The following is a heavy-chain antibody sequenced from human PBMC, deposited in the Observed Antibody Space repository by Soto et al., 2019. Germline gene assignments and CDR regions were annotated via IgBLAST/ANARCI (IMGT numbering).Heavy chain of an antibody. CDR2: AYFSGGNT. V-gene: IGHV4-39*01. D-gene: IGHD6-25*01. CDR3: AYGSSSAWIDY. Sequence: RSLTCSVSGDSMRGYHFYWGWIRQAPGKGLEWIGSAYFSGGNTYYSPSLKSRVSISVDTSKNEFSLRLTSLTAADTAVYFCAYGSSSAWIDYWGQGTLVTVSS. CDR1: GDSMRGYHFY. J-gene: IGHJ4*02.